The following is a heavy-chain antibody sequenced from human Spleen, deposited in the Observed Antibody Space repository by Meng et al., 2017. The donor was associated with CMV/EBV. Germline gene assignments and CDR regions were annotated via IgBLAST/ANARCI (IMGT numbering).Heavy chain of an antibody. CDR1: GYTFTTYG. CDR3: AREQVGPGWFDP. CDR2: INTYNGNT. Sequence: ASVKVSCETSGYTFTTYGISWVRQAPGQGLEWMGWINTYNGNTYYAQRFQGRVTMTADTSTTTAYMELRSLRSDDTAIYYCAREQVGPGWFDPWGQGTLVTVSS. V-gene: IGHV1-18*01. J-gene: IGHJ5*02.